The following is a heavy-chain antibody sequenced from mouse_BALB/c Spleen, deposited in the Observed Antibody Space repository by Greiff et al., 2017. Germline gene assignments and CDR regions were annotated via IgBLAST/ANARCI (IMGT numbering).Heavy chain of an antibody. CDR2: ISDGGSYT. D-gene: IGHD2-4*01. V-gene: IGHV5-4*02. Sequence: EVKLMESGGGLVKPGGSLKLSCAASGFTFSDYYMYWVRQTPEKRLEWVATISDGGSYTYYPDSVKGRFTISRDNAKNNLYLQMSSLKSEDTAMYYCARGEITEDYAMDYWGQGTSVTVSS. J-gene: IGHJ4*01. CDR3: ARGEITEDYAMDY. CDR1: GFTFSDYY.